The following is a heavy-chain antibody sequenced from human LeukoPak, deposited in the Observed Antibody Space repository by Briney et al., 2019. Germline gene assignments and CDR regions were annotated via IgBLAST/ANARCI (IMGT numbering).Heavy chain of an antibody. CDR1: GFTFNDYC. D-gene: IGHD4-23*01. Sequence: PGGSLRLSCAASGFTFNDYCMSWVRQAPGKGLQWVAHIKDDGTEKYYLDSVKGRFTIARDDARNSLYLQMNSLRAEDTALYYCVRAGWELDYWGQGTPVTVSS. CDR2: IKDDGTEK. CDR3: VRAGWELDY. J-gene: IGHJ4*02. V-gene: IGHV3-7*01.